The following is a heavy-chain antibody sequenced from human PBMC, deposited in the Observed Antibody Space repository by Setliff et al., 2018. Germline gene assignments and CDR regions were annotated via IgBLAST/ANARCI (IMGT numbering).Heavy chain of an antibody. D-gene: IGHD4-17*01. CDR3: ASDIHNDYDYFDY. V-gene: IGHV3-73*01. CDR1: GFTFSRSA. Sequence: LRLSCAASGFTFSRSAIHWVRQASGKGLEWVGRVRSRINNFATAYDASVKGRFIISRDDSKNTAYLQMNSLETEDTAVYYCASDIHNDYDYFDYWGQGIQVTVSS. CDR2: VRSRINNFAT. J-gene: IGHJ4*02.